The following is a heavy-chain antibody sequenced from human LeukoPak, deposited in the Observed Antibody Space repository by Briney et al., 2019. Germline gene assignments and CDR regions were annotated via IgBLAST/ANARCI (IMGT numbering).Heavy chain of an antibody. J-gene: IGHJ4*02. D-gene: IGHD3-22*01. CDR3: AALEVVITTNDY. CDR2: ISYDGSNK. CDR1: GFTFSSYG. Sequence: GRSLRLSCAASGFTFSSYGMHWVRQAPGKGLEWVAVISYDGSNKYYADSVKGRFTISRDNSKNTLYLQMNSLRAEDTAMYYCAALEVVITTNDYWGQGTLVTVSS. V-gene: IGHV3-30*03.